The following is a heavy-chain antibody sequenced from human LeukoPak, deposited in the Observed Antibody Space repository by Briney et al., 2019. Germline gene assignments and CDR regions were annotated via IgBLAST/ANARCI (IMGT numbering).Heavy chain of an antibody. J-gene: IGHJ4*02. D-gene: IGHD6-19*01. CDR1: GFSLSTSGVG. V-gene: IGHV2-5*01. Sequence: SGPTLVKPTQILTLTCTFSGFSLSTSGVGVGWIRQPPGKALEWLALIYWNDDKRYSPSLKSRLTITKDTSKNQVVLTMTNMDPVDTATYYCAREPPIGYSSGWHIFDYWGQGTLVTVSS. CDR2: IYWNDDK. CDR3: AREPPIGYSSGWHIFDY.